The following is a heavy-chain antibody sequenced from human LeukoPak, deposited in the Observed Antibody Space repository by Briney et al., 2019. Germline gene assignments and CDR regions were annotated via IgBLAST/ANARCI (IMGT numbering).Heavy chain of an antibody. V-gene: IGHV3-11*06. CDR1: GFTFSDYY. CDR2: ISSSSSYI. CDR3: AGYYYDSSGYYAHFDY. D-gene: IGHD3-22*01. J-gene: IGHJ4*02. Sequence: PGGSLRLSCAASGFTFSDYYMSWIRQAPGKGLEWVSSISSSSSYIYYADSVKGRFTISRDNAKNSLYLQMNSLRAEDTAVYYCAGYYYDSSGYYAHFDYWGQGTLVTVSS.